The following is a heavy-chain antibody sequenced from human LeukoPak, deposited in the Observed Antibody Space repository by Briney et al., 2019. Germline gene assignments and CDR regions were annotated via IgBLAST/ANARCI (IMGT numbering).Heavy chain of an antibody. J-gene: IGHJ4*02. CDR3: ARGERGYSNYEASDY. CDR2: ISSSSSTI. V-gene: IGHV3-48*01. CDR1: GFTFSTYS. D-gene: IGHD4-11*01. Sequence: PGGSLRLSCAASGFTFSTYSMNWVRQAPGKGLEWVSYISSSSSTIYYADSVKGRFTISRDNAKNSLYLQMDSLRAEDMAVYYCARGERGYSNYEASDYWGQGTLVTVSS.